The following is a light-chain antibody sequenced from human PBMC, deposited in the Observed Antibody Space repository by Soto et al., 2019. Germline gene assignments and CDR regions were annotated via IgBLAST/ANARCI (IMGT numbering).Light chain of an antibody. CDR2: GAS. J-gene: IGKJ5*01. Sequence: IVLTQSPDTLSFSPGERATLSCRASQSVGTRLAWYQHKPGQAPTLLMSGASNRASGVPVRFSGSGSGTDFTLTITRLEPEDFALYYCQQYGGSPITFGLGTRLEIK. V-gene: IGKV3-20*01. CDR1: QSVGTR. CDR3: QQYGGSPIT.